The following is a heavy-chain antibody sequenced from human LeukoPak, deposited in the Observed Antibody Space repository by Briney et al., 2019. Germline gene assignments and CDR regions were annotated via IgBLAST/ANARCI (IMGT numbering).Heavy chain of an antibody. V-gene: IGHV3-7*01. D-gene: IGHD1-14*01. CDR2: IKEDESAK. CDR1: GFTFNTYW. CDR3: ARDVGGNLDY. Sequence: PGGSLRLSCAASGFTFNTYWMAWVRQAPGKGLEWVANIKEDESAKHQADSVKGRFTISRDNARNSVYLQMSSLRGDDTAVYYCARDVGGNLDYWGQGTLVTVSS. J-gene: IGHJ4*02.